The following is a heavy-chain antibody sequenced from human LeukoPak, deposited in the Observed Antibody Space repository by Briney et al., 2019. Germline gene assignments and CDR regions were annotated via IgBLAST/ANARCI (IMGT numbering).Heavy chain of an antibody. CDR2: ISSSSSYI. CDR3: ARGYYYDSSGPEDFQH. D-gene: IGHD3-22*01. J-gene: IGHJ1*01. CDR1: GFTFSSYS. V-gene: IGHV3-21*01. Sequence: GGSLRLSCAASGFTFSSYSMNWVRQAPGKGLEWVSSISSSSSYIYYADSVKGRFTISRDNAKNSLYLQMNSLRAEDTAVYYCARGYYYDSSGPEDFQHWGQGTLVTVSS.